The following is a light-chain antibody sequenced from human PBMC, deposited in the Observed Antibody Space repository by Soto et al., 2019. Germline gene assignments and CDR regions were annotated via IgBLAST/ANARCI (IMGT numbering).Light chain of an antibody. CDR3: QPATSSPFP. V-gene: IGKV1-12*01. J-gene: IGKJ5*01. CDR2: AAS. CDR1: QGISSW. Sequence: DIQMPQSPSSVSASVGDRVTITCRASQGISSWLAWYQQKPGTAPTLLIYAASRLQSGVPSRFSGSGSGTEFALKVTGLQPEDFATYYSQPATSSPFPFGQGTR.